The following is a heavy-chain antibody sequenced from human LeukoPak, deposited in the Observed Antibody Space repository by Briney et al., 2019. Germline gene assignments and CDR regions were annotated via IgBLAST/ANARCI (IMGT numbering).Heavy chain of an antibody. CDR1: GFTFSSYA. Sequence: GGSLRLSCAPSGFTFSSYAMSWVRQAPGKGLEWVSAISGSGGSTYYADSVKGRFTISRGNSKNTLYLQMNSLRAEDTAVYYCAKDRGNRIAAAGGGDYWGQGTLVTVSS. CDR3: AKDRGNRIAAAGGGDY. V-gene: IGHV3-23*01. D-gene: IGHD6-13*01. J-gene: IGHJ4*02. CDR2: ISGSGGST.